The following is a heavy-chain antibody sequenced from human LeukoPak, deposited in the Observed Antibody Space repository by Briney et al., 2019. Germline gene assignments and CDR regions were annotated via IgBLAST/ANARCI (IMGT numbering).Heavy chain of an antibody. D-gene: IGHD6-6*01. CDR3: TTWSSQFDY. V-gene: IGHV3-15*01. CDR2: IQSKTGGGTA. J-gene: IGHJ4*02. Sequence: GGSLRLSCAASGFTFSDTWMTWVRQAPGKGLECVGFIQSKTGGGTADSATPVEGRFTVSRDDSKNTLYLQMNSLKTEDTAVYYCTTWSSQFDYWGQGTLVTVSS. CDR1: GFTFSDTW.